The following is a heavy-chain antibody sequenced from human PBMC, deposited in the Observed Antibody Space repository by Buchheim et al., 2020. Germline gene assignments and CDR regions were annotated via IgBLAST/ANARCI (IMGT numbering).Heavy chain of an antibody. Sequence: VQLQESGPGLVKPSQTLSLTCTVSGGSISSGGYYWNWIRHHPGKGLEWIGYIDNGVTTPYNPSLRRRLIISVDKSDNQFSLKLSSVTAADTAVYYCARAGYYDSRGYLGDFDYWGQGTL. CDR2: IDNGVTT. J-gene: IGHJ4*02. CDR1: GGSISSGGYY. D-gene: IGHD3-22*01. V-gene: IGHV4-31*03. CDR3: ARAGYYDSRGYLGDFDY.